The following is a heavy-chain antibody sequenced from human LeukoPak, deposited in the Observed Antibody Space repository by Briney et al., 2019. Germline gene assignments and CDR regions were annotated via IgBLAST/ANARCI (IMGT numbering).Heavy chain of an antibody. J-gene: IGHJ4*02. D-gene: IGHD3-22*01. V-gene: IGHV3-49*04. CDR2: IRSKAFGGTT. Sequence: GGSLRLSCTASGFTFGDYAMSWVRQAPGKGLEWVGFIRSKAFGGTTEYAASVKGRFTISRDDSKSIAYLQMNSLKTEDTAVYYCTRDWRGYYDSSGYYSRFDYWRQGTLVTVSS. CDR1: GFTFGDYA. CDR3: TRDWRGYYDSSGYYSRFDY.